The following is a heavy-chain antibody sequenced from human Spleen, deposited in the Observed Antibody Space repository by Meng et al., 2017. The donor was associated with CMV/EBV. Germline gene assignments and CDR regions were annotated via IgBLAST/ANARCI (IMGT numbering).Heavy chain of an antibody. J-gene: IGHJ4*02. CDR1: GGTISSSTW. Sequence: CAVSGGTISSSTWWSWVRQPPGKGLEWIGEIYHSGSTNYNPSLKSRVTISVDASKRQSSLRLNSVAAADTAVYFCARGQAFGYYFDYWGQGRLVTVSS. CDR2: IYHSGST. D-gene: IGHD3-10*01. V-gene: IGHV4-4*01. CDR3: ARGQAFGYYFDY.